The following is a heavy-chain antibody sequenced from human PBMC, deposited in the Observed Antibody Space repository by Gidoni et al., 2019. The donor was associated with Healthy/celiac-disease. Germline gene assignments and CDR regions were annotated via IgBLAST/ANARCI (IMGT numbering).Heavy chain of an antibody. V-gene: IGHV1-69*01. CDR2: IIPIFGTA. D-gene: IGHD2-15*01. CDR3: ARERPSPGSEEYYGMDV. Sequence: QVPLVQSGAEVKKPGSSVKVSCKASGGTFSSYAISWVRQAPGQGLEWMGGIIPIFGTANYAQKFQGRVTIPADESTSTAYMELSSLRSEDTAVYYCARERPSPGSEEYYGMDVWGQGTTVTVSS. J-gene: IGHJ6*02. CDR1: GGTFSSYA.